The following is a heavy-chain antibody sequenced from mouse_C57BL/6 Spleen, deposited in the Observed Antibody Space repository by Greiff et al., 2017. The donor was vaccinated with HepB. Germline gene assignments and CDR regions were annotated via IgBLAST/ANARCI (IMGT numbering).Heavy chain of an antibody. Sequence: EVMLVESGGGLVQPKGSLKLSCAASGFSFNTYAMNWVRQAPGKGLEWVARIRSKSNNYATYYADSVKDRFTISRDESESMLYLQMNNLKTEDTAMYYWVRHGSLYAMDYWGQGTSVTVSS. CDR3: VRHGSLYAMDY. J-gene: IGHJ4*01. CDR2: IRSKSNNYAT. V-gene: IGHV10-1*01. D-gene: IGHD1-1*01. CDR1: GFSFNTYA.